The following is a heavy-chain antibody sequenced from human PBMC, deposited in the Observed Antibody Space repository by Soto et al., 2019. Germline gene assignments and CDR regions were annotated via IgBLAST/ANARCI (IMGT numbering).Heavy chain of an antibody. D-gene: IGHD3-10*01. CDR2: INAGNGNT. Sequence: ASVKVSCKASGYTFTSYAMHWVRQAPGQRLEWMGWINAGNGNTKYSQKFQGRVTITRDTSASTAYMELSSLRSEDTAVYYCACSITMVRGVMAASYYYYYGMDVWGQGTTVTVSS. V-gene: IGHV1-3*01. CDR1: GYTFTSYA. J-gene: IGHJ6*02. CDR3: ACSITMVRGVMAASYYYYYGMDV.